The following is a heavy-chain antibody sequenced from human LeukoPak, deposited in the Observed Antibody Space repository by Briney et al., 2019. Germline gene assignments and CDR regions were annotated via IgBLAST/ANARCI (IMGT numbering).Heavy chain of an antibody. CDR2: ISYDGSNK. CDR1: GFTFSSYA. CDR3: ARAETSYYGSGSEFDP. D-gene: IGHD3-10*01. J-gene: IGHJ5*02. Sequence: GRSLRLSCAASGFTFSSYAMHWVRQAPGKGLEWVAVISYDGSNKYYADSVKGRFTISRDNSKNTLYLQMNSLRAEDTAVYYCARAETSYYGSGSEFDPWGQGTLVTVSS. V-gene: IGHV3-30*07.